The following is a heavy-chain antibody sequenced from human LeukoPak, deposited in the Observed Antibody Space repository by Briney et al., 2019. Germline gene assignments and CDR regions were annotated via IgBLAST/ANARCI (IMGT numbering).Heavy chain of an antibody. D-gene: IGHD3-10*01. CDR2: IVPSGAST. CDR3: ARAPHYYGSGLYYFDY. Sequence: PAGSLRLSCAASGFTFSSYSMNWVRQAPGKGLEYVSDIVPSGASTYYASSVKGRFTMSSDNSKNTLYLQMGSLRAEDMAVYFCARAPHYYGSGLYYFDYWGQGTLVTVS. CDR1: GFTFSSYS. V-gene: IGHV3-64*01. J-gene: IGHJ4*02.